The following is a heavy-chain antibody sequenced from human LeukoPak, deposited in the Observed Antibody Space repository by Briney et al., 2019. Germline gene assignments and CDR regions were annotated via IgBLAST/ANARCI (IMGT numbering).Heavy chain of an antibody. CDR1: GYTFTSYY. CDR2: VNPSGGST. CDR3: ARDPYNSGDRVGYYFDY. V-gene: IGHV1-46*01. Sequence: ASVKVSCKASGYTFTSYYMHWVRQAPGQGLEWMGIVNPSGGSTSYAQKFQGRVTMTRDTSTSTVYMELSSLRSEGTAVYYCARDPYNSGDRVGYYFDYWGQGTLVTVSS. J-gene: IGHJ4*02. D-gene: IGHD1-20*01.